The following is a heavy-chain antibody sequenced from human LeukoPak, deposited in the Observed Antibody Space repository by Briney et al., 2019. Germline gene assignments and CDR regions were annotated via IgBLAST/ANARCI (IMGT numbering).Heavy chain of an antibody. Sequence: SETLSPTCTVSGGSINNYYWSWIRQPPGGGLEWIGYVYYNGLTRYNPSLNSRVTISVDTSKNQFSLKVNSVTAADTAIYYCARYCNDGTCFSKALDYWGQGTLATVSS. D-gene: IGHD2-15*01. V-gene: IGHV4-59*08. CDR2: VYYNGLT. J-gene: IGHJ4*02. CDR3: ARYCNDGTCFSKALDY. CDR1: GGSINNYY.